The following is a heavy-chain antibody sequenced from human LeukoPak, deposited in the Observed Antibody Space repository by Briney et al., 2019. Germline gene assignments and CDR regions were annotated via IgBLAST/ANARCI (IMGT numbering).Heavy chain of an antibody. Sequence: SETLSLTCTVSGGSINNYYWSWIRQPPGKGLEWIGYIYYSGNTNTYNPSLKSRATISLYTSRKYFSLELRSVTAADTAVYYCARGGSYGAYLDYWGQGALVIVSS. V-gene: IGHV4-59*01. CDR1: GGSINNYY. CDR2: IYYSGNT. J-gene: IGHJ4*02. CDR3: ARGGSYGAYLDY. D-gene: IGHD1-26*01.